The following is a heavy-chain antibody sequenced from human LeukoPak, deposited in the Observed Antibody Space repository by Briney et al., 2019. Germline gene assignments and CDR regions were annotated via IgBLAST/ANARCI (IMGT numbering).Heavy chain of an antibody. V-gene: IGHV3-30*04. Sequence: GGSLRLSCAASGFTFSSYAMHWVRQAPGKGLEWVAVISYDGSNKYYADSVKGRFTVSRDNSKNTLYLQMNSLRAEDTAVYYCARASSGFDYWGQGTLVTVSS. CDR1: GFTFSSYA. CDR2: ISYDGSNK. D-gene: IGHD3-22*01. J-gene: IGHJ4*02. CDR3: ARASSGFDY.